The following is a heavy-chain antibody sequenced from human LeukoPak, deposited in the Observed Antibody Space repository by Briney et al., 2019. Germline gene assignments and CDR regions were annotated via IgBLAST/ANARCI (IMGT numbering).Heavy chain of an antibody. V-gene: IGHV4-59*01. CDR2: IYYSGST. CDR3: ARIGGWYYDSSGYFDY. J-gene: IGHJ4*02. Sequence: SETLSLTCTVSGGSISSYYWSWIRQPPGKGLEWIGYIYYSGSTNYNPSLKSRVTISVDMSKNQFSLKLSSVTAADTAVYYCARIGGWYYDSSGYFDYWGQGTLVTVSS. CDR1: GGSISSYY. D-gene: IGHD3-22*01.